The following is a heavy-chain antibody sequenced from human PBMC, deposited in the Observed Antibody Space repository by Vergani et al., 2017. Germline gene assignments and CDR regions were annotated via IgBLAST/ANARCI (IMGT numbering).Heavy chain of an antibody. J-gene: IGHJ3*02. CDR3: ARGDYGDEGIDI. V-gene: IGHV1-3*01. CDR1: GYTFTSYA. CDR2: INAGNGNT. D-gene: IGHD4-17*01. Sequence: QVQLVQSGAEVKKPGASVKVSCKASGYTFTSYAMHWVRQAPGQRLEWMGWINAGNGNTKYSQKFQGRVTITRDTSESTAYMELSSLRSEDTAVYYCARGDYGDEGIDIWGQGTMVTVSS.